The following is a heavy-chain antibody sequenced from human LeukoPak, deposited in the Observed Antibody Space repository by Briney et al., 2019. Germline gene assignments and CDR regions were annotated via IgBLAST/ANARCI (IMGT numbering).Heavy chain of an antibody. CDR1: GFTFSSYG. CDR3: ARDSIAAAGFDY. V-gene: IGHV3-33*01. CDR2: IWYDGSNK. D-gene: IGHD6-13*01. Sequence: GGSLRLSCAASGFTFSSYGMHWVRQAPGQGLAWVGVIWYDGSNKYYADSVKGRFTISRDNSKNTLYLQMNSLRAEDTAVYYCARDSIAAAGFDYWGQGTLVTVSS. J-gene: IGHJ4*02.